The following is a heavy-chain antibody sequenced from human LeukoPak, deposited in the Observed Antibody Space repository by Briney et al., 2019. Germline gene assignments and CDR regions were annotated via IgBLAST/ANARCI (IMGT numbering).Heavy chain of an antibody. CDR3: ARHNYDSSGYYYEFDY. V-gene: IGHV4-34*01. J-gene: IGHJ4*02. D-gene: IGHD3-22*01. Sequence: SETLSLTCAVYGGSFSGYYWSWIRQPPGKGLEWIGEINHSGSTYYNPSLKSRVTISVDTSKNQFSLKLSSVTAADTAVYYCARHNYDSSGYYYEFDYWGQGTLVTVSS. CDR2: INHSGST. CDR1: GGSFSGYY.